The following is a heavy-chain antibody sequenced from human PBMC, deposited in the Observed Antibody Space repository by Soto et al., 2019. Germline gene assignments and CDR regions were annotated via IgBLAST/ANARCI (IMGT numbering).Heavy chain of an antibody. CDR3: ARDSSGWYGEDAFDI. CDR2: ISSSSSTI. D-gene: IGHD6-19*01. Sequence: GGSLRLSCAASGFTFSSYSMNWVRQAPGKGLEWVSYISSSSSTIYYADSVKGRFTISRDNAKNSLYLQMNSLRDEDTAVYYCARDSSGWYGEDAFDIWGQGTMVTVSS. J-gene: IGHJ3*02. V-gene: IGHV3-48*02. CDR1: GFTFSSYS.